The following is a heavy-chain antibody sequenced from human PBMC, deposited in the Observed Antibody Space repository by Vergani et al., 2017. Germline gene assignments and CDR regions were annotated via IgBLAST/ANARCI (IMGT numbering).Heavy chain of an antibody. Sequence: EVQLVESGGGLVQPGGSLRLSCAASGFTFSSYWMSWVRQAPGKGLEWVANIKQDGSEKYYVDSVKGRFTISRDNAKNSLYLQMNSLRAEDTAVYYCARGPLVVPAAIDYWGQGTLVTVSS. D-gene: IGHD2-2*01. CDR1: GFTFSSYW. CDR2: IKQDGSEK. J-gene: IGHJ4*02. CDR3: ARGPLVVPAAIDY. V-gene: IGHV3-7*01.